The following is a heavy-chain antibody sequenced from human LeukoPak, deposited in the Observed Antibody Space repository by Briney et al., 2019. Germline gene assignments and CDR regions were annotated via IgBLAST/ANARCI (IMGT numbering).Heavy chain of an antibody. CDR2: TYYSGST. CDR3: ARVYYSSSYDYWYFDL. CDR1: GGSISNYY. D-gene: IGHD6-13*01. Sequence: SETLSLTCTVSGGSISNYYWSWIRQPPGKGLEWIGYTYYSGSTNYNPSLKSRVTISVDTSKNQFSLKLSSVTAADTAVYYCARVYYSSSYDYWYFDLWGRGTLVTVSS. V-gene: IGHV4-59*01. J-gene: IGHJ2*01.